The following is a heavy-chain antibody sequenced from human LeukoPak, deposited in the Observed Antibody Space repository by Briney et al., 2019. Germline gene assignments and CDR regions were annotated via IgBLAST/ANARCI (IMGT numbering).Heavy chain of an antibody. J-gene: IGHJ4*02. CDR1: GFTFSSYG. CDR3: AKGDSNGYAPHFDY. Sequence: PGGSLRLSCAASGFTFSSYGMHWVRQAPGKGLEWVAVISYDGSNKYYADSVKGRFTISRDNSKNTLYLQMNSLRAEDTALYYCAKGDSNGYAPHFDYWGQGTLVTVSS. D-gene: IGHD3-22*01. CDR2: ISYDGSNK. V-gene: IGHV3-30*18.